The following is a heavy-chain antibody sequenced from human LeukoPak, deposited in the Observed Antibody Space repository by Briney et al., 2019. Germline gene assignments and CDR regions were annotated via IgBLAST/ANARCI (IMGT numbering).Heavy chain of an antibody. CDR1: GFTFSTYW. D-gene: IGHD1-26*01. V-gene: IGHV3-7*05. J-gene: IGHJ4*02. Sequence: PGGSLRLSCAASGFTFSTYWMAWVRQAPGKGLEWVANVKQGGSQKYYVDSVRGRFIISRDNDKNLLYLQMNSLRAEDTAVYHCARDVGGNLDYWGQGILVTVFS. CDR2: VKQGGSQK. CDR3: ARDVGGNLDY.